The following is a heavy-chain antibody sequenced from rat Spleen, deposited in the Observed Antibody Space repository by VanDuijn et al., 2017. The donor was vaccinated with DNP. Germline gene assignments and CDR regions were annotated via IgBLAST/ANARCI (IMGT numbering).Heavy chain of an antibody. Sequence: EVQLVESGGGLVQPGNSLKLSCAASGFTFSNYDMAWVRQAPTKGLEWVASITTSGGSTYYRDSVKGRFTVSRDNAKSTLYLQMNSLRSEDTATYYCTSRKTWGQGVMVTVSS. CDR2: ITTSGGST. CDR1: GFTFSNYD. CDR3: TSRKT. V-gene: IGHV5S23*01. J-gene: IGHJ2*01.